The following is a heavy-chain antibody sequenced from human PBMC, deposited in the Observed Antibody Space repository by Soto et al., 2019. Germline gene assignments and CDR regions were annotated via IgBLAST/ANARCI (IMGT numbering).Heavy chain of an antibody. J-gene: IGHJ4*02. D-gene: IGHD5-18*01. V-gene: IGHV4-4*07. CDR3: AREYSGSSYDSFDY. CDR2: IYTSGSN. Sequence: PAETLGLTSTFSGGSISIYYWSWIRQPAGKGLDWIGRIYTSGSNNYNPSLKSRVTMSVDTSKNQFSLKLSSVTAADTAVYYCAREYSGSSYDSFDYWGQGTMVTGSS. CDR1: GGSISIYY.